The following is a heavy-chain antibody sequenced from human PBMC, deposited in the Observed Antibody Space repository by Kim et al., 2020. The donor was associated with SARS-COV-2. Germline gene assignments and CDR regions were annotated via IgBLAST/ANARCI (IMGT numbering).Heavy chain of an antibody. V-gene: IGHV4-4*07. D-gene: IGHD4-17*01. CDR1: GGSISSYY. J-gene: IGHJ2*01. Sequence: SETLSLTCTVSGGSISSYYWSWIRQPAGKGLEWIGRIYTSGSTNYNPSLKSRVTMSVDTSKNQFSLKLSSVTAADTAVYYCARDQAGATPIYWYFDLWGRGTLVTVSS. CDR3: ARDQAGATPIYWYFDL. CDR2: IYTSGST.